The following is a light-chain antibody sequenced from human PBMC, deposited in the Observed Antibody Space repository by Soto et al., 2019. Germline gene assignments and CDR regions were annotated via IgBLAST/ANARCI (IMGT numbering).Light chain of an antibody. CDR3: QQANSFPRT. Sequence: DIQMTQSPSLGDRVTITCRASQAISTWLAWYQQKPGKAPKLLIYAASNLQTGVPSRFSGSGSGTDFTLTISSLQPEDFATYYCQQANSFPRTF. CDR1: QAISTW. CDR2: AAS. V-gene: IGKV1D-12*01. J-gene: IGKJ1*01.